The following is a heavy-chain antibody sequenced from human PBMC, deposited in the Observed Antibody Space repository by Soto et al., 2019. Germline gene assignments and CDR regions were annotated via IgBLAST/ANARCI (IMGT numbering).Heavy chain of an antibody. CDR3: AREVVDGASLWLDP. J-gene: IGHJ5*02. D-gene: IGHD3-10*01. CDR2: IFPNSGAT. CDR1: GYVFTGFY. Sequence: GASVKVSCKASGYVFTGFYLHWVRQAPGQGLEWMGWIFPNSGATNYAQKFQGRVTLTRDTSLSTGYMELSDLKSDDTAVYFCAREVVDGASLWLDPWGQGTLVTVSS. V-gene: IGHV1-2*02.